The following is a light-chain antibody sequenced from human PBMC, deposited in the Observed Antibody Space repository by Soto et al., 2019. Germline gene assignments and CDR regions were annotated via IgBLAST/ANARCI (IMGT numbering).Light chain of an antibody. J-gene: IGKJ4*01. CDR3: QQYRDLIS. CDR2: DAS. CDR1: QDIRNY. V-gene: IGKV1-33*01. Sequence: EIQMTQSPSSLSASVGDRVTITCLASQDIRNYLNWYQQKPGKAPELLIFDASNLEPGVSSRFSGSGSGTDFSFTISGLQPEDFATYYCQQYRDLISFGGGTKVEVK.